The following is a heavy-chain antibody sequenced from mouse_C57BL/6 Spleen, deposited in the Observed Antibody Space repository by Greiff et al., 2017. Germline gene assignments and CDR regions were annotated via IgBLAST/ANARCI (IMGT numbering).Heavy chain of an antibody. CDR1: GYTFTSYW. CDR2: IHPNSGST. V-gene: IGHV1-64*01. CDR3: ARSGGIPRYFDY. J-gene: IGHJ2*01. Sequence: VQLQQSGAELVKPGASVKLSCKASGYTFTSYWMHWVKQRPGQGLEWIGIIHPNSGSTNYNEKFKSKATLTVDKPSSTASMQLRSLTSEDSAVYSCARSGGIPRYFDYWGQGTTLTVST.